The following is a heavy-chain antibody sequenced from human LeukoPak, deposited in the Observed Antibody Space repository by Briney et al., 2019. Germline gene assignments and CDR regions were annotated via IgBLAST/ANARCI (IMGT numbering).Heavy chain of an antibody. Sequence: PGGSLRLSCEASGFNFGSYWMHWVRQAPGKGLVWDSRINTDGSSRSDADSVKGRVTISRDNAKNTLYLQMNSLRAEDTAVYYCARAGYCSGGSCYFDYRGQGTLVIVSS. V-gene: IGHV3-74*01. J-gene: IGHJ4*02. CDR1: GFNFGSYW. D-gene: IGHD2-15*01. CDR2: INTDGSSR. CDR3: ARAGYCSGGSCYFDY.